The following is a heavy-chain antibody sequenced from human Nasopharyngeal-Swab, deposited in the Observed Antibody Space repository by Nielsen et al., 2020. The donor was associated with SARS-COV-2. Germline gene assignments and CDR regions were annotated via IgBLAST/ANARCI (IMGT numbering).Heavy chain of an antibody. CDR2: IKQDGTLK. J-gene: IGHJ6*02. CDR1: GFTFSDYW. Sequence: GGSLRLSCGGSGFTFSDYWMSWVRQSPEKGLEWVANIKQDGTLKSYVDSVKGRFIISRDNAKNSLDLQMNSLRAEDTAVYYCARDFVGQMDVWGQGTTVTVSS. V-gene: IGHV3-7*03. CDR3: ARDFVGQMDV. D-gene: IGHD3-10*01.